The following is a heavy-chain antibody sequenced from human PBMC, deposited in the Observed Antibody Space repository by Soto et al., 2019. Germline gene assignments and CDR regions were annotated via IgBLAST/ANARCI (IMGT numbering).Heavy chain of an antibody. J-gene: IGHJ4*02. D-gene: IGHD1-26*01. Sequence: QVQLQESGPGLVKPSETLSLTCTVSGGSISSYYWSWIRQPPGKGLEWIGYIYYSGSTNYNPSLKRRVTVSVDTSKNPFSLKLSSVTAADTAVYYCARGREGTDYWGQGTLVTVSS. V-gene: IGHV4-59*01. CDR2: IYYSGST. CDR1: GGSISSYY. CDR3: ARGREGTDY.